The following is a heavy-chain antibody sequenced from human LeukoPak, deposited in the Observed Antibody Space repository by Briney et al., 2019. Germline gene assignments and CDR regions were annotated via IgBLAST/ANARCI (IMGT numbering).Heavy chain of an antibody. CDR1: GFTFSSYS. Sequence: GGSLRLSCAASGFTFSSYSMNWVRQAPGKGLEWLSYIGSSGSPIYYADSVKGRFTISRENAKNSLYLQMNSLRAEDTAMYYCARQKQSHGNFDCWGQGTLVTVSS. CDR3: ARQKQSHGNFDC. V-gene: IGHV3-48*01. J-gene: IGHJ4*02. D-gene: IGHD1-26*01. CDR2: IGSSGSPI.